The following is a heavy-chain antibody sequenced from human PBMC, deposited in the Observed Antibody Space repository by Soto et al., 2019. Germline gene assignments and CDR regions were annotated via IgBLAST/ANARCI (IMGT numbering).Heavy chain of an antibody. Sequence: GRSMRVSWAASGVNGSSNYRRWVSQAPGKGLEWVSVIYSGGSTYYADSVKGRFTISRDNSKNTLYLQMNSLRAEDTAVYYCARDRGYGDSFDYWGQGTLVTVSS. CDR3: ARDRGYGDSFDY. D-gene: IGHD4-17*01. CDR2: IYSGGST. CDR1: GVNGSSNY. J-gene: IGHJ4*02. V-gene: IGHV3-66*01.